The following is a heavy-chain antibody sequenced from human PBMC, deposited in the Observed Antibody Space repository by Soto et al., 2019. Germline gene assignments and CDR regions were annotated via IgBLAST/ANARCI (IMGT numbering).Heavy chain of an antibody. D-gene: IGHD6-19*01. CDR1: GFTVSSNY. CDR2: IYSGGST. Sequence: VGSLRLSCAASGFTVSSNYMSWVRQAPGKGLEWVSVIYSGGSTYYADSVKGRFTISRDNSKNTLDLQMNSLRPEDTAVYHCGKERVREHKSGWPDAHWAQRTL. V-gene: IGHV3-53*05. J-gene: IGHJ4*02. CDR3: GKERVREHKSGWPDAH.